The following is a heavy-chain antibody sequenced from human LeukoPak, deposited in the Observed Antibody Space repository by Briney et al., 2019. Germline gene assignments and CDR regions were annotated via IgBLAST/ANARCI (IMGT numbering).Heavy chain of an antibody. Sequence: GASVKVSCKASGYTFTSYGISWVRQVPGQGLEWMGWISAYNGNTNYAQKLQGRVTMTTDTSTSTAYMELRSLRSDDTAVYYCARDRLSFSSSSGQNYWGQGTLVTVSS. J-gene: IGHJ4*02. CDR2: ISAYNGNT. CDR3: ARDRLSFSSSSGQNY. V-gene: IGHV1-18*01. CDR1: GYTFTSYG. D-gene: IGHD6-6*01.